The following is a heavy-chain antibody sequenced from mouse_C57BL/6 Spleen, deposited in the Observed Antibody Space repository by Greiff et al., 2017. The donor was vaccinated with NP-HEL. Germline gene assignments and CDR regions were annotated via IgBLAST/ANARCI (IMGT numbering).Heavy chain of an antibody. V-gene: IGHV1-59*01. Sequence: QVQLKQPGAELVRPGTSVKLSCKASGYTFTSYWMHWVKQRPGQGLEWIGVIDPSDSYTNYNQKFKDKATLTVDTSSSTAYMQLSSLTSEDSAVYYCARLDYWGQGTTLTVSS. J-gene: IGHJ2*01. CDR3: ARLDY. CDR1: GYTFTSYW. CDR2: IDPSDSYT.